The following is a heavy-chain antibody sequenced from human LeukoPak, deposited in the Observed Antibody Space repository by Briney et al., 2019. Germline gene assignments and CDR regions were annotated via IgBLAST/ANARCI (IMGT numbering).Heavy chain of an antibody. CDR1: GFTFSSYA. J-gene: IGHJ4*02. Sequence: GGSLRLSCAASGFTFSSYAMSWVRQAPGKGLEWVSAISGSGGSTYYADSVKGRFTISRDDSKNTLYLQMNSLRAEDTAVYYCAKPYSSGWDFDYFDYWGQGTLVTVSS. CDR3: AKPYSSGWDFDYFDY. CDR2: ISGSGGST. V-gene: IGHV3-23*01. D-gene: IGHD6-19*01.